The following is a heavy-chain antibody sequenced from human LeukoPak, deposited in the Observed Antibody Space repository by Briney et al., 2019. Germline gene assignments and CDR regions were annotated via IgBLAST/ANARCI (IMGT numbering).Heavy chain of an antibody. Sequence: PSETLSLPCTVSGGSISSYYWSWLRQPPGKGLEWIGYIYYSGSTNYNPSLKSRVTISVDTSKNQFSLKLSSVTAADTAVYYCARENYYDSSGYFVYWGQGTLVTVSS. CDR1: GGSISSYY. CDR3: ARENYYDSSGYFVY. V-gene: IGHV4-59*01. D-gene: IGHD3-22*01. CDR2: IYYSGST. J-gene: IGHJ4*02.